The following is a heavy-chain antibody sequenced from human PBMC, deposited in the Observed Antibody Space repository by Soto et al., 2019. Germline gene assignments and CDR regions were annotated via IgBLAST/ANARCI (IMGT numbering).Heavy chain of an antibody. J-gene: IGHJ4*02. D-gene: IGHD5-12*01. Sequence: EVQLVESGAGLAQPGGSLRLSCAASGFTFSSHWIHWVRQAPGKGLVWVSRINGDGSSTTYADSVKGRFTISRDNAKNTPYLQMNSLSVEDTAVYCCAVSRDGYDFSGDCWGRGALVTVSS. V-gene: IGHV3-74*01. CDR1: GFTFSSHW. CDR3: AVSRDGYDFSGDC. CDR2: INGDGSST.